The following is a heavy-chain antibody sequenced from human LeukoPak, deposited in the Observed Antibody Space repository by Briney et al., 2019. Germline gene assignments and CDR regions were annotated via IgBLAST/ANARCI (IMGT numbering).Heavy chain of an antibody. Sequence: PGGSLRLSCAASGFTFSSYAMSWVRQAPGKGLEWVSAISGSGGSTYYADSVKGRFTISRDNSKNTLYLQMNSLRAEDTAVYYCALLDRSGWYCIDNWGQGTLVTVSS. V-gene: IGHV3-23*01. CDR3: ALLDRSGWYCIDN. J-gene: IGHJ4*02. CDR1: GFTFSSYA. D-gene: IGHD6-19*01. CDR2: ISGSGGST.